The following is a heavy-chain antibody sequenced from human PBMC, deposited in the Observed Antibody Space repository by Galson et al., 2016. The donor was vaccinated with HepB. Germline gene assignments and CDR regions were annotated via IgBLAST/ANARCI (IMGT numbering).Heavy chain of an antibody. CDR2: ISAYNGNT. CDR1: GYSFIDYG. D-gene: IGHD6-19*01. Sequence: SVKVSCKASGYSFIDYGFSWVRRAPGQGLEWMGWISAYNGNTNYAQRLQGRVTMTTDTSTRTAYMELRSLRSDDTAVYYCVREGEVAGTVYFQHWGQGTLVTVSS. J-gene: IGHJ1*01. V-gene: IGHV1-18*01. CDR3: VREGEVAGTVYFQH.